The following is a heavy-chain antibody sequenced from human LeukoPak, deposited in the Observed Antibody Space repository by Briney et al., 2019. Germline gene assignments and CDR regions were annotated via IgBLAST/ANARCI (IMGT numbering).Heavy chain of an antibody. CDR2: IYYSGST. CDR3: ARELGGGSSSPYWYFDL. D-gene: IGHD6-6*01. Sequence: PSETLSLTCTVSGGSISSGDYYWSWIRQPPGMGLEWIGYIYYSGSTYYNPSLKSRVTISVDTSKNQFSLKLSSVTAADTAVYYCARELGGGSSSPYWYFDLWGRGTLVTVSS. J-gene: IGHJ2*01. V-gene: IGHV4-30-4*01. CDR1: GGSISSGDYY.